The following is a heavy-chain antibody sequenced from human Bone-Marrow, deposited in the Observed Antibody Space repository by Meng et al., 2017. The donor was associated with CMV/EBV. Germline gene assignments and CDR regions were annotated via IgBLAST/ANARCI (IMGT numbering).Heavy chain of an antibody. J-gene: IGHJ4*02. CDR1: GFRFDDSA. CDR3: ARLISGYDSS. D-gene: IGHD5-12*01. Sequence: GESLKISCAASGFRFDDSAMYWVRRSPGKGLEWVANIKQDGSEKYYVDSVKSRFTISRDNAKNSLYLQMNSLRAEDTAVYYCARLISGYDSSWGQGTLVTVSS. CDR2: IKQDGSEK. V-gene: IGHV3-7*01.